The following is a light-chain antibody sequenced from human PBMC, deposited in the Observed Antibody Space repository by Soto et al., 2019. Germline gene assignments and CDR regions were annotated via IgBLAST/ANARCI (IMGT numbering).Light chain of an antibody. CDR3: QQYDTYWET. V-gene: IGKV1-5*01. Sequence: DIQMTQSPSTLSASVGDRVTITCRASQSVDSWLAWYQQKPGKDPKLLIYDASSLESGVPSRFSGSRSGTQFNLTISSLQPDDSATYDCQQYDTYWETVCQWTKVDNK. CDR1: QSVDSW. CDR2: DAS. J-gene: IGKJ1*01.